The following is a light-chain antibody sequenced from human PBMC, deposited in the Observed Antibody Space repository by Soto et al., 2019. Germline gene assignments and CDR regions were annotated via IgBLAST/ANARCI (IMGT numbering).Light chain of an antibody. Sequence: IVMTQSPATLSVSPGGRATLSCRASQSISTKLAWYQQKPGQAPRLLIYGASTRAPGIPVRFSVSGSGTEFTLTITSLQSEDFAVYYCQEYNDWRPITFGGGTKVEIK. CDR2: GAS. J-gene: IGKJ4*01. V-gene: IGKV3-15*01. CDR1: QSISTK. CDR3: QEYNDWRPIT.